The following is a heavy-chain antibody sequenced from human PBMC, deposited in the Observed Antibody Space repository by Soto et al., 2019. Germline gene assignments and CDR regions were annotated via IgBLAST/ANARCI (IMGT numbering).Heavy chain of an antibody. Sequence: QVQLQQWGAGLLKPSETLSLTCAVYGGSFSGYYWSWIRQPPGRGLEWIGEIDHSGSTNYNPSLKSRVTMSVDTSKNQFSLKLSSATAADTAVYFCARAVGGYDFWSASYYYYYYMDVWGKGTTVTVSS. CDR3: ARAVGGYDFWSASYYYYYYMDV. CDR1: GGSFSGYY. D-gene: IGHD3-3*01. V-gene: IGHV4-34*01. CDR2: IDHSGST. J-gene: IGHJ6*03.